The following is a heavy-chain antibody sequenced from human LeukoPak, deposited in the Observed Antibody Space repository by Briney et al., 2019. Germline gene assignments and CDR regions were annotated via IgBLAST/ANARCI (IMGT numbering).Heavy chain of an antibody. D-gene: IGHD2-2*01. Sequence: PSETLPLTCAVYGWSFNDYYWNWIRQPPGKGLEWIGEINARGDTSFNPSLKSRVTISVDTSKSQFSLRLTSMIAADTAVYYCARGQVPAARGYNWFDPWGQGTLVTVSS. J-gene: IGHJ5*02. CDR3: ARGQVPAARGYNWFDP. V-gene: IGHV4-34*01. CDR1: GWSFNDYY. CDR2: INARGDT.